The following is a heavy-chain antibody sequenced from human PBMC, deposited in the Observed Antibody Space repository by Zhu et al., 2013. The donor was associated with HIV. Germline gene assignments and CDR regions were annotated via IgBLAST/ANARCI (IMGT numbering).Heavy chain of an antibody. CDR1: GYTFTGYF. Sequence: QVQLVQSGADVKKPGASVKVSCKTSGYTFTGYFIHWVRQAPGQGLEWMGWINPNSGGTSYPQKFHGRVTMTRDTSISTAYLEVSRLRSDDTAVYYCAGPLNDFWSGLGYWGQGTLVTVSS. J-gene: IGHJ4*02. D-gene: IGHD3-3*01. CDR3: AGPLNDFWSGLGY. CDR2: INPNSGGT. V-gene: IGHV1-2*02.